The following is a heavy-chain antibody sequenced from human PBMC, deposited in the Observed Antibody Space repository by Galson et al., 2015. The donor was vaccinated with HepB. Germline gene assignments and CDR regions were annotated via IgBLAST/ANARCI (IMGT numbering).Heavy chain of an antibody. CDR1: GYTFTSYA. CDR2: INAGNGNT. Sequence: SVKVSCKASGYTFTSYAMHWVRQAPGQRLEWMGWINAGNGNTKYSQKFQGRVTITRDTSASTAYMELSSLRSEDTAVYYCARVEQQPNAFDIWGQGTMVTVSS. V-gene: IGHV1-3*01. D-gene: IGHD6-13*01. J-gene: IGHJ3*02. CDR3: ARVEQQPNAFDI.